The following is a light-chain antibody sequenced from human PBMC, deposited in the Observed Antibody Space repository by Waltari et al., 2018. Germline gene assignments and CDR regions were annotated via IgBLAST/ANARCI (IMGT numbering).Light chain of an antibody. CDR2: AAS. J-gene: IGKJ1*01. CDR1: HSIGNN. Sequence: EIILTQSPATLSVSPRERATLFCRAGHSIGNNLAWSQQKPGRAARRLIYAASTRATGIPARFSGSGSETEFTLTISSLQSEDFAVYYCQQFNTWWTFGQGTKVEFK. CDR3: QQFNTWWT. V-gene: IGKV3-15*01.